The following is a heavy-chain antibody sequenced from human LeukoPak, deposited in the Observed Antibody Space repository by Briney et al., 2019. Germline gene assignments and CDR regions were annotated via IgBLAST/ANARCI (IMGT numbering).Heavy chain of an antibody. V-gene: IGHV3-23*01. Sequence: GGSLRLSCAASGFTFSSYAVSWVRQAPGKGLEWVSAISGSGGSTYYADSVKGRFTISRDNSKNTLYLQMNSLRAEDTAVYYCAKVQYSSSWTPFDYWGQGTLVTVSS. CDR3: AKVQYSSSWTPFDY. CDR2: ISGSGGST. CDR1: GFTFSSYA. D-gene: IGHD6-13*01. J-gene: IGHJ4*02.